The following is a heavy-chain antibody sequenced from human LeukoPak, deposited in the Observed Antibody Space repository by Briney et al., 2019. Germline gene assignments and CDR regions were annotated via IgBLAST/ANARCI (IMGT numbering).Heavy chain of an antibody. V-gene: IGHV4-59*12. D-gene: IGHD5-12*01. CDR3: ARATKAHDAFDI. Sequence: PSETLSLTCTVSGGSISSYYWSWIRQPPGKGLEWIGYIYHSGSTYYNPSLKSRVTISVDRSKNQFSLKLSSVTAADAAVYYCARATKAHDAFDIWGQGTMVTVSS. J-gene: IGHJ3*02. CDR2: IYHSGST. CDR1: GGSISSYY.